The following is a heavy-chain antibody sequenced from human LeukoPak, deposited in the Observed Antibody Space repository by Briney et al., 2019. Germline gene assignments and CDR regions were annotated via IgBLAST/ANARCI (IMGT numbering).Heavy chain of an antibody. D-gene: IGHD2-15*01. V-gene: IGHV1-46*01. CDR2: INPSGGST. CDR3: ARAELHNWFDP. CDR1: GYTFTSYY. Sequence: ASVKVSCKASGYTFTSYYMHWVRQAAGQGLEWMGIINPSGGSTNYAQKFQGRVTMTRDTSTSTVYMELSSLRSEDTAVYYCARAELHNWFDPWGQGTLLTVSS. J-gene: IGHJ5*02.